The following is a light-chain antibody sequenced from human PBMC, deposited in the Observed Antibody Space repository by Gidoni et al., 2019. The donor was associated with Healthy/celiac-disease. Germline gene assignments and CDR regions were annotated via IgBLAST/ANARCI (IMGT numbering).Light chain of an antibody. CDR2: DVS. J-gene: IGLJ2*01. CDR3: SSYTSSSTVV. Sequence: QSALTQPAPVSGAPGQSINISCTGTSSDVGGYNYVSWYQQHPGKAPTLLIYDVSNRPSGFSNRFSGSKSGNTASLTISGLQAQDEADYYCSSYTSSSTVVFGGGTKLTVL. CDR1: SSDVGGYNY. V-gene: IGLV2-14*03.